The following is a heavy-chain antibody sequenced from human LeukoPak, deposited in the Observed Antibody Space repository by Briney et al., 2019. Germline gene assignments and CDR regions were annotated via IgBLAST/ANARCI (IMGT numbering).Heavy chain of an antibody. J-gene: IGHJ4*02. CDR3: AREVGWELQGFDY. Sequence: SQTLSLTCTVSGGSISSGDYYWSWIRQPPGKGLEWIGYIYYSGSTYYNPSLKSRVTISVDTSKSQFSLKLSSVTAADTAVYYCAREVGWELQGFDYWGQGTLVTVSS. V-gene: IGHV4-30-4*01. CDR2: IYYSGST. D-gene: IGHD1-26*01. CDR1: GGSISSGDYY.